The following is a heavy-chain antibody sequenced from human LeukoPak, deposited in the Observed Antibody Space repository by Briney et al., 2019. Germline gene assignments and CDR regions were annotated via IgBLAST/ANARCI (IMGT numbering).Heavy chain of an antibody. J-gene: IGHJ5*02. CDR1: GGSSSDYF. CDR3: SKNNWFDP. V-gene: IGHV4-34*01. Sequence: SETLSLTCAIYGGSSSDYFWSWIRQSPGKGLEWIGEIHHGAGTKYNPSLKSRVTISADSPKNQFYLKLTSVTAADTAVYYCSKNNWFDPWGQGTLVTVSS. CDR2: IHHGAGT.